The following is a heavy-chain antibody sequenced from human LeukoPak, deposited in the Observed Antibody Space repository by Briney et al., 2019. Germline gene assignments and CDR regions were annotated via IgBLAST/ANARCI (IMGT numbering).Heavy chain of an antibody. V-gene: IGHV3-30*02. J-gene: IGHJ4*01. CDR2: ITHDGSKD. CDR1: GFTFKTYG. CDR3: AKDASWVARGDYFDH. Sequence: GGSLRLSCEASGFTFKTYGMLWVRQPPAKGLEWIAFITHDGSKDFYVDSVKDRLTISRDNAKKMVFLQIDSLGPEDTAVYYCAKDASWVARGDYFDHWGHGTLVTVSS. D-gene: IGHD2-15*01.